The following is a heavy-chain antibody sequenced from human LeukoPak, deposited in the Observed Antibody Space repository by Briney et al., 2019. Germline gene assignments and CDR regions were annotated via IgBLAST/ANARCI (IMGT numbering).Heavy chain of an antibody. J-gene: IGHJ4*02. CDR1: GGTSSSYA. CDR3: ARDPYYYDSSGYFDY. D-gene: IGHD3-22*01. V-gene: IGHV1-69*05. Sequence: ASVKVSCKASGGTSSSYAISWVRQAPGQGLEWMGGIIPIFGTANYAQRFQGRVTITTDESTSTAYMELSSLRSEDTAVYYCARDPYYYDSSGYFDYWGQGTLVTVSS. CDR2: IIPIFGTA.